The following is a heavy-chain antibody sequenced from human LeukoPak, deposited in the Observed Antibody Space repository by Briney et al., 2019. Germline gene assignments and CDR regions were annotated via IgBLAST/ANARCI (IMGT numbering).Heavy chain of an antibody. Sequence: GGSLRLSCAASGFTFSSYGVHWVRQAPGKGLEWVAFIRYDGSNKYYADSVKGRFTISRDNSKNTLYLQMNSLRAEDTAVYYCARWEGESSSWYPALFDYWGQGTLVTVSS. CDR1: GFTFSSYG. CDR3: ARWEGESSSWYPALFDY. CDR2: IRYDGSNK. D-gene: IGHD6-13*01. J-gene: IGHJ4*02. V-gene: IGHV3-30*02.